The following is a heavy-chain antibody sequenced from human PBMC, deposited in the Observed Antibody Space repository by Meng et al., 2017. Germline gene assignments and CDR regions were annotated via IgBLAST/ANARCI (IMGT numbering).Heavy chain of an antibody. CDR1: GYTFTSYD. CDR2: MNPNSGNT. Sequence: LGRFGMEVKKPGHSVKVSCKASGYTFTSYDINWVRQATGKGLEWMGWMNPNSGNTGYAQKFQGRVTMTRNTSISTAYMELSSLRSEDTAVYYCARGSSSWITNWFDPWGQETLVTVSS. CDR3: ARGSSSWITNWFDP. J-gene: IGHJ5*02. D-gene: IGHD6-13*01. V-gene: IGHV1-8*01.